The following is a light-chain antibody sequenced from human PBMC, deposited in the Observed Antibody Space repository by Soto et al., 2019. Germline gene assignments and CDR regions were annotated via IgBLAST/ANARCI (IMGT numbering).Light chain of an antibody. CDR2: EVT. Sequence: QSGLTQPASGSGSPGQSITISCTGTSSDVGAYIYVSWYQHHPGKAPKVMIYEVTNRLSGVSDRFSGSKSGNTASLTISGLQAEDEADYYCCSYTSSRTYVFGTGTKVTVL. CDR3: CSYTSSRTYV. CDR1: SSDVGAYIY. J-gene: IGLJ1*01. V-gene: IGLV2-14*01.